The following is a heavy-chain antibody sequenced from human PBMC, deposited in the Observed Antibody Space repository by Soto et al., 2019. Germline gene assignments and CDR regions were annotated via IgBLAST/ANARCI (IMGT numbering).Heavy chain of an antibody. CDR3: ARDTGYCSSTSCRTSYGMDV. V-gene: IGHV4-4*07. D-gene: IGHD2-2*01. CDR1: GGSIRSYY. CDR2: IYTSGST. Sequence: SETLSLTCTVSGGSIRSYYGSWIRQPAGKGLEWIGRIYTSGSTNYNPSLKSRVTMSVDTSKNQFSLKLSSVTAADTAVYYCARDTGYCSSTSCRTSYGMDVWGQGTTVTVSS. J-gene: IGHJ6*02.